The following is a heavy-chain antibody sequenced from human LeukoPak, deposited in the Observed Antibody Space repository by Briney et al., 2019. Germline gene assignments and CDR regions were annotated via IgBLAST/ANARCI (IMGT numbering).Heavy chain of an antibody. CDR2: IWYDGSNK. J-gene: IGHJ6*02. CDR3: ARAYYGSGSNYYYGLDV. V-gene: IGHV3-33*01. CDR1: EFTFSSYG. D-gene: IGHD3-10*01. Sequence: GGSLRLSCAASEFTFSSYGMHWVRQAPGKGLEWVAVIWYDGSNKFYADSVKGRFTISRDNSKNTLYLQMNSLRAEDTAVYYCARAYYGSGSNYYYGLDVWGQGTTVTVSS.